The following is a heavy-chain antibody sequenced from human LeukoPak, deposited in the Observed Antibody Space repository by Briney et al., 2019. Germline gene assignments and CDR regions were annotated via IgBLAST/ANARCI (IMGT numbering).Heavy chain of an antibody. CDR2: IWYDGSNK. Sequence: GGSLRLSCAASGFTFSSYGMHWVRQAPGKGLEWVVVIWYDGSNKYYADSVKGRFTISRDNSKNTLYLQMNSLRAEDTAVYYCAKAHKTLPDYWGQGTLVTVSS. CDR3: AKAHKTLPDY. D-gene: IGHD3-16*01. J-gene: IGHJ4*02. V-gene: IGHV3-33*06. CDR1: GFTFSSYG.